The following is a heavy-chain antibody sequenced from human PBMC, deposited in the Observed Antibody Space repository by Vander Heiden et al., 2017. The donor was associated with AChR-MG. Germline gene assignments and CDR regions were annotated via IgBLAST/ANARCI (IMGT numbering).Heavy chain of an antibody. Sequence: QVHLVESGGGLVRPGGSLRLPCTASGFTLSDYYMSWIRQAPGKGLEWVSSISSSSTYTNYPDSVQGRFTIAKDNAKNSLYLQMNSLRAEDTGVYYCARGGGISGTTFTPDYWGQGTLVTVSS. CDR2: ISSSSTYT. J-gene: IGHJ4*02. CDR1: GFTLSDYY. D-gene: IGHD1-7*01. V-gene: IGHV3-11*06. CDR3: ARGGGISGTTFTPDY.